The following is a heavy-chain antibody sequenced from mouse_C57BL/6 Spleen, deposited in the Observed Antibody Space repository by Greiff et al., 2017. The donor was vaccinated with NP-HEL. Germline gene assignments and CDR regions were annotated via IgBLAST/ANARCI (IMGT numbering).Heavy chain of an antibody. CDR3: TCLLLTGDY. CDR2: IDPEDGDT. CDR1: GFNIKDYY. Sequence: EVQLVESGAELVRPGASVKLSCTASGFNIKDYYMHWVKQRPEQGLEWIGRIDPEDGDTEYAPKFQGKATMTADTSATTAYLPLSSLTSEDTAVYYCTCLLLTGDYWGQGTTLTVSS. D-gene: IGHD1-1*01. V-gene: IGHV14-1*01. J-gene: IGHJ2*01.